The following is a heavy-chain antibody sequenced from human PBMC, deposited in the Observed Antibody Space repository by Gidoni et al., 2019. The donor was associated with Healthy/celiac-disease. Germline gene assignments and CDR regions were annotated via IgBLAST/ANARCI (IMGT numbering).Heavy chain of an antibody. D-gene: IGHD3-3*01. Sequence: QVQLPEAGPGLVKPSETLSLTCTVPGGSISRYYWSWIRQPPGKGLEWIGYIYYSGSTNYNPSLKSRVTISVDTSKNQFSLKLSSVTAADTAVYYCARVDRLRFLEWFAWYFDLWGRGTLVTVSS. CDR3: ARVDRLRFLEWFAWYFDL. CDR1: GGSISRYY. V-gene: IGHV4-59*01. J-gene: IGHJ2*01. CDR2: IYYSGST.